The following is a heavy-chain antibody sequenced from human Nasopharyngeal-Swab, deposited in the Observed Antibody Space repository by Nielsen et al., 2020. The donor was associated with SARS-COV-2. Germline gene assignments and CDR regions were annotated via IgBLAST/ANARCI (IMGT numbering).Heavy chain of an antibody. CDR3: ARDHYYDSSAYYPFHKWYYYGMDV. V-gene: IGHV4-34*01. Sequence: WIRQPPGKGLEWIGEINHSGNTDYNPSLKSRVTISIDTSKNQFSLQVSSVTAADTAIYFCARDHYYDSSAYYPFHKWYYYGMDVWGQGTTVTVSS. CDR2: INHSGNT. D-gene: IGHD3-22*01. J-gene: IGHJ6*02.